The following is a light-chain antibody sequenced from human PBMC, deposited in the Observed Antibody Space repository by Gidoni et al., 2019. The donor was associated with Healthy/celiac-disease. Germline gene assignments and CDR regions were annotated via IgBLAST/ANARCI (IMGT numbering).Light chain of an antibody. CDR3: QQYNNWPPLT. J-gene: IGKJ4*01. CDR1: QSVSSN. Sequence: EIVMTQSPATLSVSPGESATLSCRASQSVSSNLDWYQQKPGQAPRLLIYGASTRATGIPARCSSSGSGTEFTLTISSMQSEDFAVYYCQQYNNWPPLTFGGGTKVEIK. CDR2: GAS. V-gene: IGKV3-15*01.